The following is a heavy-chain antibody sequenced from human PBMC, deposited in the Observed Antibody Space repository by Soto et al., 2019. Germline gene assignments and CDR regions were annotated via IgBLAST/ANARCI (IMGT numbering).Heavy chain of an antibody. CDR2: IIPIFGTA. V-gene: IGHV1-69*01. J-gene: IGHJ6*02. Sequence: QVQLVQSGAEVKKPGASVKVSCKASGGTFSSYAISWVRQAPGPGLEWMGGIIPIFGTANYAQKFQGRVTITADESTSTAYMERSSRRSEDTSVYYCTAALTVTKGAYYYCMDVWGQVTTVTVSS. CDR3: TAALTVTKGAYYYCMDV. CDR1: GGTFSSYA. D-gene: IGHD4-4*01.